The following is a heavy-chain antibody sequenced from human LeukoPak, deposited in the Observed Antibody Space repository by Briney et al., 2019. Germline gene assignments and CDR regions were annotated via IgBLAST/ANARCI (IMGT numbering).Heavy chain of an antibody. CDR1: GYTFTGYY. CDR3: ASLGYCSSTSCSYFDY. D-gene: IGHD2-2*01. CDR2: INPNSGGT. V-gene: IGHV1-2*02. Sequence: ASVKVSCKASGYTFTGYYMHWVRQAPGQGLEWMGWINPNSGGTNYAQKFQGRVTMTRDTSISTAYMELSRLRSDDTAAYYCASLGYCSSTSCSYFDYWGQGTLVTVSS. J-gene: IGHJ4*02.